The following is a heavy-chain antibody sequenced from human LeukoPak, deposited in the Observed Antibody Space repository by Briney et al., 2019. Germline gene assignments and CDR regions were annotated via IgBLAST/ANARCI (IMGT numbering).Heavy chain of an antibody. CDR1: GYTFSIYG. CDR3: ARGPDSGSEGDFDY. Sequence: ASVKVSCKASGYTFSIYGISWVRQAPGQGLEWMGWISAYNGNTNYAQKLQGRVTMTTDTSTSTAYMVLRSLRSDDTAVYYCARGPDSGSEGDFDYWGQGTLVTVSS. J-gene: IGHJ4*02. V-gene: IGHV1-18*01. CDR2: ISAYNGNT. D-gene: IGHD1-26*01.